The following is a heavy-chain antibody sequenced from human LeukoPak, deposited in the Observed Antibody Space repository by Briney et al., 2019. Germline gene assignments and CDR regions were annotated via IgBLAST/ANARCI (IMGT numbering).Heavy chain of an antibody. CDR1: GGSIGSGGYY. V-gene: IGHV4-31*03. J-gene: IGHJ5*02. CDR3: ARARYQQRERSWFDP. CDR2: IYYSGST. D-gene: IGHD2-2*01. Sequence: SETLSLTCTVSGGSIGSGGYYWSWIRQHPGKGLEWIGYIYYSGSTYYNPSLKSRVTISVDTSKNQFSLKLSSVTAADTAVYYCARARYQQRERSWFDPWGQGTLVIVSS.